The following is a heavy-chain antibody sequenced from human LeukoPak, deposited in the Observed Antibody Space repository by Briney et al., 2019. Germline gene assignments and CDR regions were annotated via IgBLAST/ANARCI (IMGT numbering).Heavy chain of an antibody. CDR1: GGSISSSSYY. CDR3: ARPYHEYSSSSPFDY. D-gene: IGHD6-6*01. J-gene: IGHJ4*02. V-gene: IGHV4-39*01. Sequence: SETLSLTCTVSGGSISSSSYYWGWIRQPPGKGLEWIGSIYYSGSTYYNPSLKSRVTISVDTSKSQFSLKLSSVTAADTAVYYCARPYHEYSSSSPFDYWGQGTLVTVSS. CDR2: IYYSGST.